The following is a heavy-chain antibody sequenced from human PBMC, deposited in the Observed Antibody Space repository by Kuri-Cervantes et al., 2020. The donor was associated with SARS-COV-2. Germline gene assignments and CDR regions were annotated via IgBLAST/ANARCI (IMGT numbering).Heavy chain of an antibody. J-gene: IGHJ4*02. CDR2: ISWNSGSI. Sequence: SLRPSCEPSGLTFDDYAMHWVRQAPGKGLEWVSGISWNSGSIGYADSVKGRFTISRDNAKNSLYLQMNSLRAEDTAVYYCASGEIAASGTIYYFDYWGQETLVTVSS. V-gene: IGHV3-9*01. D-gene: IGHD1-7*01. CDR1: GLTFDDYA. CDR3: ASGEIAASGTIYYFDY.